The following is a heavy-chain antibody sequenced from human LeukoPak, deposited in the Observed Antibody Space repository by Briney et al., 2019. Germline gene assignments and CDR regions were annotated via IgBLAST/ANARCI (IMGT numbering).Heavy chain of an antibody. CDR1: GFTFSNYG. CDR2: TDTSGSYI. Sequence: PGGSLRLSCAASGFTFSNYGMNWVRQAPGKGLEWVSFTDTSGSYIYYGDSVKGRFTISRDNAKNLLFLQMNGLRAEDTAVYYCTSDTVYTALGIDYWGQGTLVTVSS. J-gene: IGHJ4*02. V-gene: IGHV3-21*06. D-gene: IGHD5-18*01. CDR3: TSDTVYTALGIDY.